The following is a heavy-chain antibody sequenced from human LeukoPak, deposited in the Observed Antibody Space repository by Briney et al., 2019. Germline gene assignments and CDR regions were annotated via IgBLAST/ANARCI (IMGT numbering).Heavy chain of an antibody. V-gene: IGHV4-31*03. D-gene: IGHD3-10*01. CDR2: IYYSGST. CDR3: ARSGFGELFPHY. J-gene: IGHJ4*02. CDR1: GGSISSGGYY. Sequence: PSETLSLTCTVSGGSISSGGYYWSWIRQHPGKGLEWIGYIYYSGSTYYNPSLKSRVTISVDTSKNQFSLKLSSVTAADTAVYYCARSGFGELFPHYWGQGTLVTVSS.